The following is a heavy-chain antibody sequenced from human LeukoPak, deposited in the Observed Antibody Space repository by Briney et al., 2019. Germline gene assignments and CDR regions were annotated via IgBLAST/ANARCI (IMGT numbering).Heavy chain of an antibody. J-gene: IGHJ3*02. V-gene: IGHV1-46*01. Sequence: ASVKVSCKASGYTFTSYYMHWVRQAPGQGLEWMGIINPSGGSTSYAQKFQGRVTMTRDTSTSTVYMELSSLRSEDTAVYYCARGSAFRCSGGSCYSGAFDIWGQGTMVTVSS. D-gene: IGHD2-15*01. CDR1: GYTFTSYY. CDR2: INPSGGST. CDR3: ARGSAFRCSGGSCYSGAFDI.